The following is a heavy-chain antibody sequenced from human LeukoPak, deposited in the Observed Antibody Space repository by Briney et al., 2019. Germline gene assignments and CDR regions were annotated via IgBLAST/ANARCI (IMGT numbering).Heavy chain of an antibody. Sequence: SQTLSLTCAISGDSVSSNSAAWNWIRQSPSRGLEWLGRTYYRSKWYNDYAVSVKSRITINPDTSKNQFSLQLNSVTPEDTAVYYCARELQITMVRGVIPLGDYYYGMDVWGQGTTVTVSS. V-gene: IGHV6-1*01. D-gene: IGHD3-10*01. CDR2: TYYRSKWYN. CDR3: ARELQITMVRGVIPLGDYYYGMDV. J-gene: IGHJ6*02. CDR1: GDSVSSNSAA.